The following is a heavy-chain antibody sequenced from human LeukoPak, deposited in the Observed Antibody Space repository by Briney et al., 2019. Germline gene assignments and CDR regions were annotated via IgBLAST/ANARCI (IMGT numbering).Heavy chain of an antibody. CDR1: GFTFSSYA. V-gene: IGHV3-23*01. D-gene: IGHD1-26*01. CDR2: ISSRGGSA. Sequence: AGGSLRLSCAASGFTFSSYAMSWVRQAPGKGLEWVSAISSRGGSANYADSVKGRFTIPRGNSKNTLYLQMNSRRPEDTAVYYCAKSSIPSGSYYAALDYWGQGTLVTVSS. J-gene: IGHJ4*02. CDR3: AKSSIPSGSYYAALDY.